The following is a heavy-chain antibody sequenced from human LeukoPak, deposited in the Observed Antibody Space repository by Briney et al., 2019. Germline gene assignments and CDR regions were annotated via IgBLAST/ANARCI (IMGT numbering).Heavy chain of an antibody. CDR2: MNPNTGDT. D-gene: IGHD1-26*01. CDR1: GYTLTGYD. V-gene: IGHV1-8*01. J-gene: IGHJ4*02. CDR3: TRGSLSGSSRDY. Sequence: ASVKVSCKASGYTLTGYDINWVRQATGQGFEWMGWMNPNTGDTGYAQKFQGRVTMTRNSSIDTAYMELSGLRSEDTAVYYCTRGSLSGSSRDYWGQGTLLTVSS.